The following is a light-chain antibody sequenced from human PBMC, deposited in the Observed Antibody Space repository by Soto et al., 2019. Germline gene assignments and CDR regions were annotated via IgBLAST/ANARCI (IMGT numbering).Light chain of an antibody. V-gene: IGLV2-14*01. CDR2: GVK. J-gene: IGLJ1*01. Sequence: QSAPTQPASVSGSPGQSITISCTGSGRHIGAYDYGSWYQQHPGKAPKLLIYGVKNRPSGVSYRFSASKSAFTASLTISGLQAEDEAHYYCSSYTTRHFYVFGPGTKVTV. CDR3: SSYTTRHFYV. CDR1: GRHIGAYDY.